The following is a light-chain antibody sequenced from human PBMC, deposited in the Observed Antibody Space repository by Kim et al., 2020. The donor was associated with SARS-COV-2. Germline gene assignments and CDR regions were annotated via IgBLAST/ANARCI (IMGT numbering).Light chain of an antibody. CDR1: QSVLYSSNNQNY. V-gene: IGKV4-1*01. CDR2: WAS. CDR3: QQYYTTPYT. J-gene: IGKJ2*01. Sequence: RATINCKSSQSVLYSSNNQNYLAWYQQKPGQPPKLLIYWASTRENGVPDRFSGSGSGTDFTLTISSLQAEDVAVYYCQQYYTTPYTFGQGTKLEI.